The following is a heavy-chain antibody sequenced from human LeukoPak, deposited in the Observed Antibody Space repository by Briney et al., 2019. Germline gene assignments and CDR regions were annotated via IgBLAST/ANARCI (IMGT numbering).Heavy chain of an antibody. CDR3: ARGRSNYGP. CDR1: GESFTGYS. D-gene: IGHD4-17*01. Sequence: SGTLSLTCAFYGESFTGYSWSWIRQCPGEGLECMLVVIDGGSANYNPSPKRRGAVSIDTSMKQFSLNPTSVSAADTAVYYCARGRSNYGPWGPGTLVTVSS. V-gene: IGHV4-34*01. J-gene: IGHJ5*02. CDR2: VIDGGSA.